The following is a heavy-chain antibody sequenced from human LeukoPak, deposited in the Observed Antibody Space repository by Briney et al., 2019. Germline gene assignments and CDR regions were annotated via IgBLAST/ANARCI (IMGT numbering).Heavy chain of an antibody. CDR1: GFAFSRTW. CDR3: ASDGAYGMAV. V-gene: IGHV3-74*01. J-gene: IGHJ6*02. CDR2: INNDATRT. Sequence: PGGSLRLSCAASGFAFSRTWIHWVRQPPGQGLVWVSHINNDATRTTYADSVRGRFTISRDNAKNTVSLQMNSLRAEDTAVYYCASDGAYGMAVWGQGTTVTVSS. D-gene: IGHD1-26*01.